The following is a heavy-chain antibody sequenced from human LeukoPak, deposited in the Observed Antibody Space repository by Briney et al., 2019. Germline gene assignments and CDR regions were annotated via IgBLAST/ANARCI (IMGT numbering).Heavy chain of an antibody. CDR1: GFTVSSSY. CDR2: IYSGGTT. D-gene: IGHD1-14*01. Sequence: QPGGSLRLSCAASGFTVSSSYLSWVRQAPGKGLEWVSVIYSGGTTYYAESVKGRFTISRDNSKNMLYLQMNSLGAEDAAVYYCATGYYWGQGTLVTVSS. V-gene: IGHV3-66*01. CDR3: ATGYY. J-gene: IGHJ4*02.